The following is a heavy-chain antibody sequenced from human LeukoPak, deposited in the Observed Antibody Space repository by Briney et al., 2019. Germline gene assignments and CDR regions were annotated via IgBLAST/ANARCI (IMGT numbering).Heavy chain of an antibody. CDR1: GFTFDDYG. D-gene: IGHD6-19*01. J-gene: IGHJ4*02. V-gene: IGHV3-21*01. Sequence: GGSLRLSCAASGFTFDDYGMSWVRQAPGKGLEWVSSISSSSSYIYYADSVKGRFTISRDNAKNSLYLQMNSLRAEDTAVYYCAGGYSSGSFDYWGQGTLVTVSS. CDR2: ISSSSSYI. CDR3: AGGYSSGSFDY.